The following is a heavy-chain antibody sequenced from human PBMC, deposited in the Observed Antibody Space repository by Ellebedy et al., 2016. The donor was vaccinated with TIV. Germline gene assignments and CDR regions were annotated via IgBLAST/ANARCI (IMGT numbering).Heavy chain of an antibody. CDR3: AREILAQNGYNYAAPDDAFDI. V-gene: IGHV3-13*01. Sequence: GGSLRLSCAASGFTFSSYDMHWVRQATGKGLEWVSAIGTAGDTYYPGSVKGRFTISRENAKNSLYLQMNSLRAEDTAVYYCAREILAQNGYNYAAPDDAFDIWGQGTMVTVSS. J-gene: IGHJ3*02. D-gene: IGHD5-24*01. CDR1: GFTFSSYD. CDR2: IGTAGDT.